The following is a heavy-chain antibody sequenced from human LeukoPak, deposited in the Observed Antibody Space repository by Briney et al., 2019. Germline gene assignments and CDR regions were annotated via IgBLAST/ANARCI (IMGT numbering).Heavy chain of an antibody. CDR1: GFTFSSYG. J-gene: IGHJ4*02. CDR3: AKGQHYYDSSGYYYTY. Sequence: PGRSLRLSCAASGFTFSSYGMHWVRQAPGKGLEWVAVIWYDGSNKYYADSVKGRFTISRDNSKNTLYLQMNSLRAEDTAVYYCAKGQHYYDSSGYYYTYWGQGTLVTVSS. CDR2: IWYDGSNK. D-gene: IGHD3-22*01. V-gene: IGHV3-33*06.